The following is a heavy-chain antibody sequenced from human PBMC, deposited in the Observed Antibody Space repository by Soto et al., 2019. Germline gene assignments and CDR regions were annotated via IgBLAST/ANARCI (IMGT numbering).Heavy chain of an antibody. V-gene: IGHV3-48*01. Sequence: EVQLVESGGGLVHPGGSLRLSCAASGFTFSSYSIHWVRQAPEKGLEWVSYIGTSTSTTYYADSVKGRFTISRDNAKNSLFLQMNNLRAEDTAVYYCARALQTYTRGPLGFWGKGTRVTVSS. J-gene: IGHJ4*02. D-gene: IGHD1-20*01. CDR3: ARALQTYTRGPLGF. CDR1: GFTFSSYS. CDR2: IGTSTSTT.